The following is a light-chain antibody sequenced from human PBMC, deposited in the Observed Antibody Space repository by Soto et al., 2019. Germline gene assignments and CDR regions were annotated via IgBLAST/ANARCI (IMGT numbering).Light chain of an antibody. V-gene: IGLV2-14*01. CDR1: SSDVGGYNY. CDR2: DVS. J-gene: IGLJ2*01. Sequence: QSALTQPASVSGSPGQSITISCTGTSSDVGGYNYVSWYQQHPGKAPKLMIYDVSNRPSGVSNRFSGSNSGNTASLTISGLQAEDEAEYYCSSYTSSGVVFGGGTKLTAL. CDR3: SSYTSSGVV.